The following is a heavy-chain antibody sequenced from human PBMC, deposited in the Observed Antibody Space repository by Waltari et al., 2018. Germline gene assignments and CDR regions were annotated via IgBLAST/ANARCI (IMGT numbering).Heavy chain of an antibody. CDR3: ATSGWYCFDY. D-gene: IGHD6-19*01. CDR1: GFTLSSFW. J-gene: IGHJ4*02. CDR2: IKQDGSEK. V-gene: IGHV3-7*01. Sequence: EVQLVESGGGLVQPGGSLRLSCAASGFTLSSFWLNWARQTPGKGLGWVAGIKQDGSEKYYADSVKGRFTISRDNAKNSLYLQMNSLRAEDTAVYYCATSGWYCFDYWGQGTLVTVSS.